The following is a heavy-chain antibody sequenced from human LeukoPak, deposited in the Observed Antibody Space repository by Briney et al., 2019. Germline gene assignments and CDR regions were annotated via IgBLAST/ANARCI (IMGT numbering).Heavy chain of an antibody. CDR3: ARNLGGDDYYFYGMDV. D-gene: IGHD2-21*02. CDR2: IYTTGGT. J-gene: IGHJ6*02. Sequence: SETLSLTCTVSDGSMSGYYWNWIRQPAGKGLEWIGRIYTTGGTNSNPSLKSRLIMSVDTSTNQFSLKMRFVTAADTAVYYCARNLGGDDYYFYGMDVWGQGTTVTVSS. V-gene: IGHV4-4*07. CDR1: DGSMSGYY.